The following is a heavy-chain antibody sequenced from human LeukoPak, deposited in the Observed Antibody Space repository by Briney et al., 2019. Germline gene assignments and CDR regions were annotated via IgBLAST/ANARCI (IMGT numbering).Heavy chain of an antibody. D-gene: IGHD6-19*01. V-gene: IGHV4-34*01. CDR1: GGSFSGYY. CDR3: ARGGGVAGTPYNPYDY. Sequence: SETLSLTCAVYGGSFSGYYWSWIRQPPGKGLEWIGEINHSGSTNYNPSLKSRVTISVDTSKNQFSLKLSSVAAADTAVYYCARGGGVAGTPYNPYDYWGQGTLVTVSS. J-gene: IGHJ4*02. CDR2: INHSGST.